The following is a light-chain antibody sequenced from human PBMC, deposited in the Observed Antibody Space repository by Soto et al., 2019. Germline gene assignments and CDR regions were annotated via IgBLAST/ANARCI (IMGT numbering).Light chain of an antibody. V-gene: IGLV2-14*03. CDR3: SSYSTSSIVV. CDR1: SSDVGGYNY. CDR2: DVS. J-gene: IGLJ2*01. Sequence: QSALTQPASVSGSPGQSITISCTGTSSDVGGYNYVSWYQHHPGKAPKLMIYDVSDRTSGISNRFSGFKSGNTASLTNSGLQAEDEADYYCSSYSTSSIVVFGRGTQLTVL.